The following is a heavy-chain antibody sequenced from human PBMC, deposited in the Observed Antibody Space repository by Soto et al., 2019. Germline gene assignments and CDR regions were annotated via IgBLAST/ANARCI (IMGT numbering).Heavy chain of an antibody. CDR2: ISYDGSNK. D-gene: IGHD2-15*01. Sequence: QVQLVESGGGVVQPGRSLRLSCSASGFTFSSYAMHWLRQAPGKGLECGAVISYDGSNKYYADYVKGRFTISRDNSKNTLYLQMNSLRAEDTAVYYCARVRGRGRYCSGGSCYSRFDYWGQGTLGTVSS. J-gene: IGHJ4*02. V-gene: IGHV3-30-3*01. CDR1: GFTFSSYA. CDR3: ARVRGRGRYCSGGSCYSRFDY.